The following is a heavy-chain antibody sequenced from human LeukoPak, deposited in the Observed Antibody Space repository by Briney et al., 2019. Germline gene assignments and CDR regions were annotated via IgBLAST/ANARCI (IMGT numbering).Heavy chain of an antibody. D-gene: IGHD3-3*01. V-gene: IGHV4-39*07. CDR3: ARDTYDFWSGYSHMDV. CDR2: IYYSGST. J-gene: IGHJ6*03. Sequence: SETLSLTCTVSGGSISSSSYYWGWIRQPPGKGLEWIGSIYYSGSTYHNPSLKSRVTISVDMSKNQFSLKLSSVTAADTAVYYCARDTYDFWSGYSHMDVWGKGTTVTVSS. CDR1: GGSISSSSYY.